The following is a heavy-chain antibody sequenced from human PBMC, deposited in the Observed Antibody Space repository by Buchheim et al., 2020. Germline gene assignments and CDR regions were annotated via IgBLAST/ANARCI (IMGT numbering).Heavy chain of an antibody. D-gene: IGHD6-13*01. Sequence: EVQLVESGGGLVKPGGSLRLSCAASGFTFSSYSMNWVRQAPGKGLEWVSSISSSSSYIYYADSVKGRFTISRDNAKNSQYLKMNSLRAEDTAVYYCARDGQIAAAGFYYYYGMDVWGQGTT. CDR3: ARDGQIAAAGFYYYYGMDV. V-gene: IGHV3-21*01. CDR2: ISSSSSYI. J-gene: IGHJ6*02. CDR1: GFTFSSYS.